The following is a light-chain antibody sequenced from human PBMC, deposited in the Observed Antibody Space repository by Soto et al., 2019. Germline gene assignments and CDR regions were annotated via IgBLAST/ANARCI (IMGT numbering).Light chain of an antibody. J-gene: IGKJ1*01. V-gene: IGKV3-20*01. CDR1: QTVTSDY. CDR3: QQYGSSGT. CDR2: GSA. Sequence: EIVLTQSPGTLSLSPGDRATLSCRASQTVTSDYLAWYQQRRGQAPRLLIYGSASRAAGIPDRFSGSGSGTDFTLTISRLEPEDFAVYYCQQYGSSGTFGQGTKVDIK.